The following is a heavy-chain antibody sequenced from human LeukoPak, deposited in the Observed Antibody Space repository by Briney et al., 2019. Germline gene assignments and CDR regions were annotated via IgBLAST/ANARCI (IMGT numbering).Heavy chain of an antibody. CDR2: IHTSGST. D-gene: IGHD3-10*01. V-gene: IGHV4-4*09. CDR1: GDSISNYY. CDR3: ARSVVTYYGSKNSMWPDAFDF. J-gene: IGHJ3*01. Sequence: SETLSLTCTVSGDSISNYYWSWIRQSPRKGLEWVGYIHTSGSTNYNPSLGSRVTISVDTSQMQFSLNLRSATAADTAVYYCARSVVTYYGSKNSMWPDAFDFWGQGTSVTVSS.